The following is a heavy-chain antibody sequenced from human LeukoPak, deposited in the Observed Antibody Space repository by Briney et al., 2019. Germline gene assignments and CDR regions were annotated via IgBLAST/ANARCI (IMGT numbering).Heavy chain of an antibody. Sequence: ASVKVSCKASGYTFTSYAMNWVRQAPGQRLEWMGWINTNTGNPTYAQGFTGRFVFSLDTSVSTAYLQISSLTAEDTAVYYCAREYNWNYYYYYGMDVWGQGTTVTVSS. D-gene: IGHD1-20*01. CDR1: GYTFTSYA. CDR3: AREYNWNYYYYYGMDV. V-gene: IGHV7-4-1*02. CDR2: INTNTGNP. J-gene: IGHJ6*02.